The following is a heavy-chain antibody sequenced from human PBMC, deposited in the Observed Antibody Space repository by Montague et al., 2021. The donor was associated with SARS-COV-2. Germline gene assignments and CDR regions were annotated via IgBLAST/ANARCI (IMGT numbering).Heavy chain of an antibody. CDR1: GGSFSGYY. CDR3: ARGRGTALFRRIYFCMDV. CDR2: INHSGST. Sequence: SETLSLTCAVYGGSFSGYYWSWIRQPPGKGLEWIGEINHSGSTNYNPSLKSRVTISVDTSKNQLSLKLSSVTAADTAVYYCARGRGTALFRRIYFCMDVWGQGTTVTVSS. V-gene: IGHV4-34*01. J-gene: IGHJ6*02. D-gene: IGHD1-1*01.